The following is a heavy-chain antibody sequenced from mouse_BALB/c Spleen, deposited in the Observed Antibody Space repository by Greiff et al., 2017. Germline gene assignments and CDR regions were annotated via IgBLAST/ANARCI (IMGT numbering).Heavy chain of an antibody. CDR3: AREAYFDY. CDR1: GYTFTSYN. D-gene: IGHD3-2*02. CDR2: IYPGNGDT. Sequence: LQQSGAELVKPGASVKMSCKASGYTFTSYNMHWVKQTPGQGLEWIGAIYPGNGDTSYNQKFKGKATLTADKSSSTAYMQLSSLTSEDSAVYYCAREAYFDYWGQGTTLTVSS. J-gene: IGHJ2*01. V-gene: IGHV1-12*01.